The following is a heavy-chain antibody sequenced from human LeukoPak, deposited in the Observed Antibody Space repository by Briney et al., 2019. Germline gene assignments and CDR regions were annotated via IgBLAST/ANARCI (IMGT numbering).Heavy chain of an antibody. D-gene: IGHD3-10*01. CDR1: GFTFNNYG. CDR3: AKRDGETEFDY. Sequence: GGSLRLSCAASGFTFNNYGMHWVRQAPGKGLEWVALIQPNGNNKYYANSVKGRFTVSRDNSKNTLYLQLNSLRAEDTAIYYCAKRDGETEFDYWSQGTLVTVSS. CDR2: IQPNGNNK. V-gene: IGHV3-30*02. J-gene: IGHJ4*02.